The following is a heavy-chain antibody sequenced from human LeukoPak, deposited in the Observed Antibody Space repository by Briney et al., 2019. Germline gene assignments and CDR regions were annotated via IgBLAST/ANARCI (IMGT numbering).Heavy chain of an antibody. D-gene: IGHD3-22*01. V-gene: IGHV4-4*02. CDR1: GGSISSSNW. J-gene: IGHJ4*02. CDR3: AREDGYDSSGYYDSY. CDR2: IYHSGST. Sequence: SGTLSLTCAVSGGSISSSNWWSWVRQPPGKGLEWIGEIYHSGSTNYNPSLKSRVTISVDKSKNQFSLKLSSVTAADTAVYYCAREDGYDSSGYYDSYWGQGTLVTVSS.